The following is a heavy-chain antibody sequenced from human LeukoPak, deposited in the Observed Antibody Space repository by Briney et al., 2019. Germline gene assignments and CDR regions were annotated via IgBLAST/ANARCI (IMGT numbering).Heavy chain of an antibody. J-gene: IGHJ6*03. D-gene: IGHD6-13*01. CDR3: ARKGSNWYDYYHYYMDV. V-gene: IGHV3-7*01. CDR1: GFTFSIYW. CDR2: IKQDGSEK. Sequence: GGSLRLSCAASGFTFSIYWMSWVRQAPGKGLEWVANIKQDGSEKYYVESVKGRFTISRDNVKNSLYLQMNSLRVEDTAVYYCARKGSNWYDYYHYYMDVWGKGTTVTVSS.